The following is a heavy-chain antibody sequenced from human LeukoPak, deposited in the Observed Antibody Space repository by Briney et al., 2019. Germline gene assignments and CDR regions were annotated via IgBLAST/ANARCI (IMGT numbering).Heavy chain of an antibody. CDR1: GYTYTGYY. J-gene: IGHJ4*02. V-gene: IGHV1-2*02. D-gene: IGHD3-22*01. CDR2: INPNSGGT. Sequence: ASVKVSCKASGYTYTGYYMHWVRQAPGQGLEWMGWINPNSGGTNYAQKFQGRVTMTRDTSISTAYMELSRLRSDDTAVYYCAMGSGYYYGFDYWGQGTLVTVSS. CDR3: AMGSGYYYGFDY.